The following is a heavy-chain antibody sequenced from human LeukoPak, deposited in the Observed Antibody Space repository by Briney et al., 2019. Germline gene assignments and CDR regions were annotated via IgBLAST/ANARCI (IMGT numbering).Heavy chain of an antibody. CDR1: GGSISSYY. Sequence: SRTLSLTCTASGGSISSYYWSLIRQPPGNGLDSLGSIYYSGSTNYNPSLKSRVTISVDTSKNQFSLKLSSVTAADTAVYYCARVWYYYDSSGYYRDDAFDIWGQGTMVTVSS. V-gene: IGHV4-59*01. D-gene: IGHD3-22*01. CDR3: ARVWYYYDSSGYYRDDAFDI. J-gene: IGHJ3*02. CDR2: IYYSGST.